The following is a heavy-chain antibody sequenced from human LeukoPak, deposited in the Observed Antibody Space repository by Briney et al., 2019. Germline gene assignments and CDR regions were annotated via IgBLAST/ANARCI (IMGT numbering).Heavy chain of an antibody. CDR1: GFSFSGDY. V-gene: IGHV3-64*04. CDR3: AKVGYGDPWNDY. CDR2: ISGNGVTT. J-gene: IGHJ4*02. D-gene: IGHD4-17*01. Sequence: GGSLRLSCAASGFSFSGDYIHWVRQAPGKGLEYVSAISGNGVTTHYTNSVKGRFTISRDNSKNTLYLQMNSLRAEDTAVYYCAKVGYGDPWNDYWGQGTLVTVSS.